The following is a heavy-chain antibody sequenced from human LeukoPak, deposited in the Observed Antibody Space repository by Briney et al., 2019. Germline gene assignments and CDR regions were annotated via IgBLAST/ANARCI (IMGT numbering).Heavy chain of an antibody. Sequence: GGSLRLSCAASGFTFSSYTMNWVRQAPGKGLEWVSSITSNNRYLFQAESVKGRFITSRDNAKNSLYLQMNGLRAEDTAVYYCARGPSGYHNTGGQGTLVTVSS. CDR3: ARGPSGYHNT. CDR1: GFTFSSYT. V-gene: IGHV3-21*01. J-gene: IGHJ4*02. D-gene: IGHD5-12*01. CDR2: ITSNNRYL.